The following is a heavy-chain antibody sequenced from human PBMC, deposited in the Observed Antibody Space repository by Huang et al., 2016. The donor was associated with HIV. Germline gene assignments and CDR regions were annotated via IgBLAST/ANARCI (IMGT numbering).Heavy chain of an antibody. D-gene: IGHD3-10*01. Sequence: QVQLVQSGAEAKKPGASVKVSCKASGYTFISYGISWVRQAPGQGLEWTGWFSAYNGDTNSAQKFQSRVSMTTDTTTSTAYMELRSLRSDDTAVYYCARDSSHGIYYYYGMDVWGQGTTVTVSS. CDR1: GYTFISYG. J-gene: IGHJ6*02. CDR3: ARDSSHGIYYYYGMDV. V-gene: IGHV1-18*04. CDR2: FSAYNGDT.